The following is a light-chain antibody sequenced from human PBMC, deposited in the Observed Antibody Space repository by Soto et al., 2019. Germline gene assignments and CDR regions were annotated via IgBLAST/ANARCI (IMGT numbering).Light chain of an antibody. Sequence: DIQVTQSPSSLSASVGDRVTITCRTSQTINIFLNWYQQKPGRAPMVVISAASNLESGVPSRFSGRGSGTEFTLTISNLQPGDSALYFCQESYSTPIAFGGGTRVEIK. CDR3: QESYSTPIA. CDR2: AAS. J-gene: IGKJ4*01. CDR1: QTINIF. V-gene: IGKV1-39*01.